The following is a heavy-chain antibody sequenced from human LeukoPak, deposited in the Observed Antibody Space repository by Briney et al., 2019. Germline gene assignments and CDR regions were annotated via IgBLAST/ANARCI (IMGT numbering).Heavy chain of an antibody. CDR3: AKLAVAVDY. Sequence: GGSLRLSCAASGFTFSSYGMHWVRQAPGKGLEWVAVISYDGSNKYYADSVKGRFTISRDNSKNTLYLQMNSLRAEDTAVYYCAKLAVAVDYWSQGTLVTVSS. V-gene: IGHV3-30*18. CDR1: GFTFSSYG. J-gene: IGHJ4*02. D-gene: IGHD6-19*01. CDR2: ISYDGSNK.